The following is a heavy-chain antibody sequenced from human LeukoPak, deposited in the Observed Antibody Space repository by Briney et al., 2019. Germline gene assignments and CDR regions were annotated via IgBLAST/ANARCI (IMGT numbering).Heavy chain of an antibody. CDR3: ARAPEALLWFGELLFDY. J-gene: IGHJ4*02. CDR1: GYTFTSYG. D-gene: IGHD3-10*01. CDR2: ISAYNGNT. V-gene: IGHV1-18*01. Sequence: ASVKVSCKASGYTFTSYGISWVRQAPGQGLEWMGWISAYNGNTNYAQKLQGRVTMTTDTSTSTAYMELRSLRSDDTAVYYCARAPEALLWFGELLFDYWGQGTLVTVSS.